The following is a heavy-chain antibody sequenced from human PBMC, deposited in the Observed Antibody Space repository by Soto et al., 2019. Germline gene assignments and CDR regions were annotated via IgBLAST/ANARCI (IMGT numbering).Heavy chain of an antibody. J-gene: IGHJ6*02. CDR2: IIPIFGTA. D-gene: IGHD3-9*01. Sequence: ASVQVSCKASGGTFSSYAISWVRQAPGQGLEWMGGIIPIFGTANYAQKFQGRVTITADESTSTAYMELSSLRSEDTAVDYCAGGEWDDILTGYHPGLYYGMDVWGQGTMVTVSS. CDR3: AGGEWDDILTGYHPGLYYGMDV. CDR1: GGTFSSYA. V-gene: IGHV1-69*13.